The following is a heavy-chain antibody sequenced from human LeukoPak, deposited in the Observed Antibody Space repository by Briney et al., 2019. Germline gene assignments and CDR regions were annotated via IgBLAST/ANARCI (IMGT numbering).Heavy chain of an antibody. J-gene: IGHJ2*01. CDR2: IYYSGST. V-gene: IGHV4-39*07. D-gene: IGHD1-1*01. CDR1: GGSISSSSYY. Sequence: SETLSLTCTVSGGSISSSSYYWGWIRQPPGKGLEWIGSIYYSGSTYYNPSLKSRVTISVDTSKNQFSLKLSSVTAADTAVYYCARGHDSLDWYFDLWGRGTLVTVSS. CDR3: ARGHDSLDWYFDL.